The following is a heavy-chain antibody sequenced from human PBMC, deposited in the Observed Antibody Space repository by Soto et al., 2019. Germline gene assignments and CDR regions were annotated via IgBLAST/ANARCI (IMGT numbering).Heavy chain of an antibody. CDR1: GFTFSSYE. CDR2: ISSSGSTI. J-gene: IGHJ4*02. Sequence: GGSLRLSCAASGFTFSSYEMNWVRQAPGKGLEWVSYISSSGSTIYYADSVKGRFTISRDNAKNSLYLQMNSLRAEDTAVYYCASGGDGYNSGNFDYWGQGTLVTVSS. D-gene: IGHD5-12*01. V-gene: IGHV3-48*03. CDR3: ASGGDGYNSGNFDY.